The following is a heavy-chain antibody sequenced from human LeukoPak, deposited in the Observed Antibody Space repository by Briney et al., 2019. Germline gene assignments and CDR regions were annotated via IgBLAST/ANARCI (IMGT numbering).Heavy chain of an antibody. D-gene: IGHD2-8*01. CDR2: IDSSGTT. V-gene: IGHV4-39*01. CDR3: ARMVLDI. CDR1: GASISRDTYY. J-gene: IGHJ3*02. Sequence: PSETLSLTCTVSGASISRDTYYWGWIRQSPEKGLEWIGSIDSSGTTHYNSSLKSRVIISVDASKNQFSLKLSSVTAADTAVYYCARMVLDIWGQGTMVTVSS.